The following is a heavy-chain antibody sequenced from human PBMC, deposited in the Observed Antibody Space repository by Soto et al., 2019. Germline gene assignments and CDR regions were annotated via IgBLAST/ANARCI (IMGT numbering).Heavy chain of an antibody. D-gene: IGHD1-20*01. Sequence: HPGGSLRLSCAASGFTFSSYGMHWVRQAPGKGLEWVAVIWYDGSNKYYADSVKGRFTISRDNSRNTLYLQMNSLRAEDTAVYYCARTPGITYYFDYWGQGTLVTVSS. CDR1: GFTFSSYG. V-gene: IGHV3-33*01. CDR3: ARTPGITYYFDY. J-gene: IGHJ4*02. CDR2: IWYDGSNK.